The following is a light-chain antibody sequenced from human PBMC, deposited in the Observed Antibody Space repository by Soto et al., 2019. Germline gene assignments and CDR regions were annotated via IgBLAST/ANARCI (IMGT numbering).Light chain of an antibody. CDR2: DAS. CDR1: QDISNY. J-gene: IGKJ4*01. V-gene: IGKV1-33*01. Sequence: DIQMTQSPSSLSASVGDRVTITCQASQDISNYLNWYHQKPGKAPKLLLYDASNLETGVPSRFSGSGSGTDFTFTISSLQPEDIATYYCQQYDNPPLTFGGGTKVEIK. CDR3: QQYDNPPLT.